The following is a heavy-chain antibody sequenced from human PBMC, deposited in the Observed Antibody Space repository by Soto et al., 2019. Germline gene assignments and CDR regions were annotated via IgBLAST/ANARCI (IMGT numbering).Heavy chain of an antibody. Sequence: VGSLRLSCAASGFSFSSYSMNWVRQAPGKGLEWVSYISSSSSYIYYADSVKGRFTISRDNAKNSLYLQMNSLRAEDTAVYYCARARDSSGYYFVHYFDYWGQGTLVTVPS. CDR3: ARARDSSGYYFVHYFDY. J-gene: IGHJ4*02. D-gene: IGHD3-22*01. V-gene: IGHV3-21*01. CDR2: ISSSSSYI. CDR1: GFSFSSYS.